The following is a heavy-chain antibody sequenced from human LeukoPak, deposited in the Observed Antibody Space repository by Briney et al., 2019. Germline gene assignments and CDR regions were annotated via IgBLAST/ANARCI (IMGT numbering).Heavy chain of an antibody. Sequence: GGSLRLSCAASGFTFSSYGMHWVRQAPGKGLEWVAVIWYDGNNKYYADSVKGRFTISRDNSKNTLYLQMNSLRAEDTAVYYCASHSSSWYGFDYWGQGTLVTVSS. CDR1: GFTFSSYG. J-gene: IGHJ4*02. D-gene: IGHD6-13*01. V-gene: IGHV3-33*01. CDR2: IWYDGNNK. CDR3: ASHSSSWYGFDY.